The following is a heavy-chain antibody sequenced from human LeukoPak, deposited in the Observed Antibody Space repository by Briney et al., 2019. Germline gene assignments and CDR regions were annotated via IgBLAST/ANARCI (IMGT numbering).Heavy chain of an antibody. CDR3: ARWGLAYCGGDCYSSFDY. D-gene: IGHD2-21*02. Sequence: GASVKVSCKASGYTFTSYGISWVRQAPGQGLEWMGWISAYNGNTNYAQKPQGRVTMTTDTSTSTAYMELRSLRSDDTAVYYCARWGLAYCGGDCYSSFDYWGQGTLVTVSS. CDR1: GYTFTSYG. V-gene: IGHV1-18*01. J-gene: IGHJ4*02. CDR2: ISAYNGNT.